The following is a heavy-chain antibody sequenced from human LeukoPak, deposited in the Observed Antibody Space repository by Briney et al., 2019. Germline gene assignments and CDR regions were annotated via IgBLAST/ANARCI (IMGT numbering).Heavy chain of an antibody. CDR3: ARLPAAINGYFDP. CDR1: GFTFSSYS. D-gene: IGHD2-2*01. J-gene: IGHJ5*02. CDR2: ISSSSSYI. Sequence: PGGSLRLSCAASGFTFSSYSMNWVRQAPGKGLEWVSSISSSSSYIYYADSVKGRFTISRDNSKNTLYLQMNSLRAEDTAVYYCARLPAAINGYFDPWGQGTLVTVSS. V-gene: IGHV3-21*04.